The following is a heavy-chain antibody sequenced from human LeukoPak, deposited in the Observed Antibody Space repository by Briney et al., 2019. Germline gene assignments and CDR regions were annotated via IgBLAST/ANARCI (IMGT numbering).Heavy chain of an antibody. CDR3: ASPPSYCGGDCYSGYFDY. V-gene: IGHV1-69*06. CDR2: IIPIFGTA. CDR1: GGTFSSYA. Sequence: GASVKVSCTASGGTFSSYAISWVRQAPGQGLEWMGGIIPIFGTANYAQKFQGRVTITADKSTSTAYMELSSLRSEDTAVYYCASPPSYCGGDCYSGYFDYWGQGTLVTVSS. J-gene: IGHJ4*02. D-gene: IGHD2-21*02.